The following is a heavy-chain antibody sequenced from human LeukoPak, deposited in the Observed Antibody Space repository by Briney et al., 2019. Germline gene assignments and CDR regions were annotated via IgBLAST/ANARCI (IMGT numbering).Heavy chain of an antibody. CDR1: GGSISSGSYY. V-gene: IGHV4-61*02. J-gene: IGHJ4*02. CDR2: IYTSGST. CDR3: ARGPYYDVWISYTGVAGMGH. Sequence: SETLSLTCTVSGGSISSGSYYWSWIRQPAGKGLEWIGRIYTSGSTNYNPSLKSRVTISVDPSQHQFSLKLSSVAAADTAVEFFARGPYYDVWISYTGVAGMGHWDQGPLVTAS. D-gene: IGHD3-3*01.